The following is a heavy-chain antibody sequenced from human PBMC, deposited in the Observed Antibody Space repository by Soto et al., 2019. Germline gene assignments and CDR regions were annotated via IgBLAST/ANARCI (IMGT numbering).Heavy chain of an antibody. CDR1: GFTFSSYG. V-gene: IGHV3-33*01. Sequence: QVQLVESGGGVVQPGRSLRLSCAVSGFTFSSYGMHWVRQAPGKGLEWVAVIYYDGSNQNYADSVRGRFTISRDNSKNTLSLQMNSLRAEDTAVYYCAREKSSGSGSYYYCYYGMDVWGQGTTVIVS. CDR2: IYYDGSNQ. CDR3: AREKSSGSGSYYYCYYGMDV. D-gene: IGHD3-10*01. J-gene: IGHJ6*02.